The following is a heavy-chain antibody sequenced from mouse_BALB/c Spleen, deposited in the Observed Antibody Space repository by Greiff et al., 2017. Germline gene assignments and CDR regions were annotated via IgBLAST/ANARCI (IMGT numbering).Heavy chain of an antibody. V-gene: IGHV7-3*02. CDR1: GFTFTDYY. CDR3: AREGYDAFAY. J-gene: IGHJ3*01. CDR2: IRNKANGYTT. Sequence: EVMLVESGGGLVQPGGSLRLSCATSGFTFTDYYMSWVRQPPGKALEWLGFIRNKANGYTTEYSASVKGRFTISRDNSQSILYLQMNTLRAEDSATYYCAREGYDAFAYWGQGTLVTVSA. D-gene: IGHD2-2*01.